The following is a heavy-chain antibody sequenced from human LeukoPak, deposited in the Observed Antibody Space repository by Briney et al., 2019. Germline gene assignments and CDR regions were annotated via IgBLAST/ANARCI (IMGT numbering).Heavy chain of an antibody. Sequence: GGSLRLSCAASGFTFSSYAMHWVRQAPGKGLEWVAVISYDGSNKYYADSVKGRFTISRDNSKNTLYLQMNSLRAEDTAVYYCARAGLWFGELLLSIDYWGQGTLVTVSS. D-gene: IGHD3-10*01. CDR2: ISYDGSNK. J-gene: IGHJ4*02. V-gene: IGHV3-30*04. CDR3: ARAGLWFGELLLSIDY. CDR1: GFTFSSYA.